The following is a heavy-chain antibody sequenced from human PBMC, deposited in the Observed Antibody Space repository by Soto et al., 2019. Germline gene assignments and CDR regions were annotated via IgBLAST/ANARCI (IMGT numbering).Heavy chain of an antibody. Sequence: QVQLVESGGGVVQPGRSLRLSCAASGFTFSSYAMHWVRQAPGKGLEWVAVISYDGSNKYYADSVKGRFTISRDNSKNTRYLQMNSLRAEDTAVYYCAREDRRGPLGYWGQGTLVTVSS. V-gene: IGHV3-30-3*01. CDR3: AREDRRGPLGY. J-gene: IGHJ4*02. CDR2: ISYDGSNK. D-gene: IGHD3-10*01. CDR1: GFTFSSYA.